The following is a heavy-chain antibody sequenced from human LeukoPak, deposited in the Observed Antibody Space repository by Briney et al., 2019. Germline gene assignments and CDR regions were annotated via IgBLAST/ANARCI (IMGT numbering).Heavy chain of an antibody. V-gene: IGHV4-61*02. CDR2: IYTSGRT. Sequence: PSETRSLTCTVSGGSISSGSYYWSWIRQPAGKGLEWIGRIYTSGRTKYSSSLKSRVTISVDASKNQFSLNLNSVTAADTAMYYCASWSLGSYDAFDIWGQGTMVTVSS. CDR3: ASWSLGSYDAFDI. CDR1: GGSISSGSYY. D-gene: IGHD2-15*01. J-gene: IGHJ3*02.